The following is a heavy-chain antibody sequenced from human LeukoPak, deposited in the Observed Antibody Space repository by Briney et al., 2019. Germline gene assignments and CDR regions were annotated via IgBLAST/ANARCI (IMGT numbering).Heavy chain of an antibody. CDR1: RFTFSSYG. CDR2: ISYDGSNK. J-gene: IGHJ4*02. D-gene: IGHD3-10*01. CDR3: AKDLYYYGSGFLVDY. Sequence: GGSLPLSCAASRFTFSSYGMHWVRQAPGKGLEGVAVISYDGSNKYYADSVKGRFTISRDNSKTTLYLQMNSLRAEDTAVYYCAKDLYYYGSGFLVDYWGQGTLVTVSS. V-gene: IGHV3-30*18.